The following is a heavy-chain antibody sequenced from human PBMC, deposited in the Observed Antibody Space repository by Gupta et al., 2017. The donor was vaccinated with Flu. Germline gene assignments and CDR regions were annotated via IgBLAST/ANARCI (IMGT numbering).Heavy chain of an antibody. CDR1: SYY. J-gene: IGHJ6*03. CDR2: IYYSGST. Sequence: SYYWSWIRQPPGKGLEWIGYIYYSGSTNYNPSLKSRVTISVDTSKNQFSLKLSSVTAADTAVYFCARHKTPDYYYYYMDVWCKGPTVTVSS. D-gene: IGHD2-15*01. V-gene: IGHV4-59*08. CDR3: ARHKTPDYYYYYMDV.